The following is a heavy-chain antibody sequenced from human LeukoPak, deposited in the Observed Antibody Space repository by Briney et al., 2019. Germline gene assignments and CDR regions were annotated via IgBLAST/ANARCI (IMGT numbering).Heavy chain of an antibody. CDR2: INPNSGGT. J-gene: IGHJ1*01. V-gene: IGHV1-2*02. Sequence: ASVKVSCKASGYTFTGYYMHWVRQAPGQGLEWMGWINPNSGGTNYAQKFQGRVTMTRDTSIGTAYMELNRLRSDDTAVYYCARGSYDSSGFEYFHHWGQGTLVTVSS. CDR1: GYTFTGYY. D-gene: IGHD3-22*01. CDR3: ARGSYDSSGFEYFHH.